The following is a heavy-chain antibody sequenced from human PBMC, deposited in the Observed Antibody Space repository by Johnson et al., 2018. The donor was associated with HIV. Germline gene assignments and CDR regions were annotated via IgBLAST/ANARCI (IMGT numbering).Heavy chain of an antibody. J-gene: IGHJ3*02. Sequence: VQLVESGGGLVQPGGSLRLSCAASAFTFSSYWMTWVRQAPGKGLEWVANIKQDGSEKYYVDSVKGRFTISRDNAKSSLYLQMNSLRAEDTAVYYCARLQSGVADDAFDIWGQGTTVTVSS. CDR3: ARLQSGVADDAFDI. V-gene: IGHV3-7*05. CDR1: AFTFSSYW. CDR2: IKQDGSEK. D-gene: IGHD2-15*01.